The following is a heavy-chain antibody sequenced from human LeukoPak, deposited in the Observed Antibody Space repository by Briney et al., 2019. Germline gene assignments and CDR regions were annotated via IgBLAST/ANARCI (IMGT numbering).Heavy chain of an antibody. V-gene: IGHV3-21*04. J-gene: IGHJ4*02. CDR2: ISSRSSYI. D-gene: IGHD6-19*01. CDR3: AKGQIAVAALFDY. Sequence: GGSLRLSCAASGFNFSDYSMNWVRQAPGKGLEWVSSISSRSSYIFYADSVQGRFTISRDNSKNTLYLQMNSLRAEDTAVYYCAKGQIAVAALFDYWGQGTLVTVSS. CDR1: GFNFSDYS.